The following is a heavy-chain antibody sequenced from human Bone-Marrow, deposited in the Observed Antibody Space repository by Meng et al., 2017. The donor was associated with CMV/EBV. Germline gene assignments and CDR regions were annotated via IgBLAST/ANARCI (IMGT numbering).Heavy chain of an antibody. CDR2: INSDGSST. CDR1: GFTFSSYW. J-gene: IGHJ4*02. Sequence: GALRLSCAASGFTFSSYWMHWVRQAPGKGLVWVSRINSDGSSTSYAVSVKGRFTISRDNAKNMLYLQMNSRRPEDTAVYYCARDLSGGGMDYWGQGTLVTVSS. D-gene: IGHD3-16*01. V-gene: IGHV3-74*01. CDR3: ARDLSGGGMDY.